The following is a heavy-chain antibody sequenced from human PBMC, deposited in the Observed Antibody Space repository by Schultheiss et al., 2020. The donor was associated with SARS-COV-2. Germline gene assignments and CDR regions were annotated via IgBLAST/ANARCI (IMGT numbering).Heavy chain of an antibody. D-gene: IGHD3-9*01. CDR2: ISGSGGST. CDR1: GFTFSSYA. J-gene: IGHJ6*02. Sequence: GGSLRLSCAASGFTFSSYAMSWVRQAPGKGLEWVSAISGSGGSTYYADSVKGRFTISRDNSKNTLYLQMNSLRAEDTAVYYCARDKNVLRYFDWLLSDYYYYYGMDVWGQGTTVTVSS. V-gene: IGHV3-23*01. CDR3: ARDKNVLRYFDWLLSDYYYYYGMDV.